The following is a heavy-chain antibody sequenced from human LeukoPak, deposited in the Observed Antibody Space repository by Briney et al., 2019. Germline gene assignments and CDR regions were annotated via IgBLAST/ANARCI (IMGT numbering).Heavy chain of an antibody. V-gene: IGHV3-23*01. D-gene: IGHD3-22*01. Sequence: PGGSLRLSCAASGFTFSSYAMSWVRQAPGKGLEWVSTISGSGGSTYYADSVKGRFTISRDNSKNTLYLQMNSLRAEDTAVYYCAKDREDYAWDSSGPTYYYYYMDVWGKGTTVTVSS. J-gene: IGHJ6*03. CDR1: GFTFSSYA. CDR2: ISGSGGST. CDR3: AKDREDYAWDSSGPTYYYYYMDV.